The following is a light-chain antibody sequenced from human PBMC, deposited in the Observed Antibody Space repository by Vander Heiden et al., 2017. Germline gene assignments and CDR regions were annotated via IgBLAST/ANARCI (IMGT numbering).Light chain of an antibody. CDR1: QSLLYSNGNTY. V-gene: IGKV2-28*01. Sequence: EIVMTQSLLSLPVTPGEPASISCRSSQSLLYSNGNTYVDGYLQKPGQSPQLLIYLVSNRASGVPDRFSGSGSGTDFTLRISRVEAEDVGVYYCMQPLHTPWTFGQGTKVEIK. CDR3: MQPLHTPWT. CDR2: LVS. J-gene: IGKJ1*01.